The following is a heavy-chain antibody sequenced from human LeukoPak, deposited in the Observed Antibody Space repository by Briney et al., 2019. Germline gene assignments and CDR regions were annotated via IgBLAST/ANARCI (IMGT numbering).Heavy chain of an antibody. J-gene: IGHJ3*02. CDR3: ARGGRYFDWLSLWGDAFDI. CDR2: MNPNSGNT. V-gene: IGHV1-8*01. Sequence: ASVKVSCKASGYTFTSYDINWVRQATGQGLEWMGWMNPNSGNTGYAQKFQGRVTMTRNTSISTAYMELSSLRPEDTAVYYCARGGRYFDWLSLWGDAFDIWGQGTMVTVSS. D-gene: IGHD3-9*01. CDR1: GYTFTSYD.